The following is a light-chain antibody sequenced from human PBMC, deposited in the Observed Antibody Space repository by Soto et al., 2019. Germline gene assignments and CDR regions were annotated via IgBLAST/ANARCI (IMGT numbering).Light chain of an antibody. Sequence: DIQMTQSPSTLSASVGDRVTITCRACQNVNSWVAWYQQKPGKAPKFLIYDASNLESGVPSRFSGRGSGTEFTLTISSLQPDDFATYYCQRYNSNSRTFGQGTRV. CDR2: DAS. CDR1: QNVNSW. CDR3: QRYNSNSRT. J-gene: IGKJ1*01. V-gene: IGKV1-5*01.